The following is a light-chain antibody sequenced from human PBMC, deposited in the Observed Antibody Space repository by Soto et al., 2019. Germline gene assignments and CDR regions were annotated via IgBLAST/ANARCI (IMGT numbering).Light chain of an antibody. Sequence: AMITQSPLSLPFTLLHPSSISCRSSQSLLYSHGHTYLTWFQQRPGQSPRRLIYKTSNRDSGVPDRFSGSGSGTDFALKISRVEAEDVGVYYCMQGTHWPITFGQGTRLEI. CDR2: KTS. J-gene: IGKJ5*01. V-gene: IGKV2-30*01. CDR1: QSLLYSHGHTY. CDR3: MQGTHWPIT.